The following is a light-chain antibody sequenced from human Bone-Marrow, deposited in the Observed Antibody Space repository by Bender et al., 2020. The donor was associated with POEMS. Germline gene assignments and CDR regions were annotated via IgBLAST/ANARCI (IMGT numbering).Light chain of an antibody. J-gene: IGLJ3*02. Sequence: QSALTQPASVSGSPGQSITISCTGTSSDIGAYNHVSWYQQHPDKAPTLIIFDVSHRPSGVPARFSGSKSGTSASLAISGLQDEDEAHYYCSSQTRSRLIVFGGGTRLTVL. CDR1: SSDIGAYNH. CDR3: SSQTRSRLIV. V-gene: IGLV2-14*03. CDR2: DVS.